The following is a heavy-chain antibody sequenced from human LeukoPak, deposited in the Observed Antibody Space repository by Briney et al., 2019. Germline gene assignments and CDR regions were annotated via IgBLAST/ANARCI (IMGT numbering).Heavy chain of an antibody. V-gene: IGHV3-48*03. CDR3: VRVRYDSGWYDY. CDR2: ITTGGSSI. Sequence: PGGSLRLSCAASGFTFSAYAMAWVRQAPGKGLECVSHITTGGSSIFYADFVKGRFTISRDNVKNSLYLQMNSLRAEDAAVYYCVRVRYDSGWYDYWGQGALVTVSS. J-gene: IGHJ4*02. D-gene: IGHD6-19*01. CDR1: GFTFSAYA.